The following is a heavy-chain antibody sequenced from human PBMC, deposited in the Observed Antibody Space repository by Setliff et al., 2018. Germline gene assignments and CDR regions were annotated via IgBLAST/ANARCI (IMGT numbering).Heavy chain of an antibody. CDR3: AKDPSWVNLGELSSPDY. CDR1: GFNLSGYG. V-gene: IGHV3-7*01. J-gene: IGHJ4*02. Sequence: PGGSLRLSCAASGFNLSGYGMHWVRQAPGKGLECVANIKKDGSETHYVDSVKGRFTISRDNSKNTLYLLINSLRAEYTAVYYCAKDPSWVNLGELSSPDYWGQGTLVTVSS. CDR2: IKKDGSET. D-gene: IGHD3-16*02.